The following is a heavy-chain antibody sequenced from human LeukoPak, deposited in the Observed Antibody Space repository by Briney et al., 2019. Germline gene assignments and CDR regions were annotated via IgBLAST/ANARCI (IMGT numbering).Heavy chain of an antibody. V-gene: IGHV4-39*07. CDR2: IYYSGST. CDR3: ARSEDYSSSSNFDY. Sequence: SETLSLTCTVSGGSISSSSYYWAWIRQPPGKGLEWIGSIGSIYYSGSTYYNPSLKSRVTISVDTSKNQFSLKLSSVTAADTAFYYCARSEDYSSSSNFDYWGQGTLVTVSS. J-gene: IGHJ4*02. D-gene: IGHD6-6*01. CDR1: GGSISSSSYY.